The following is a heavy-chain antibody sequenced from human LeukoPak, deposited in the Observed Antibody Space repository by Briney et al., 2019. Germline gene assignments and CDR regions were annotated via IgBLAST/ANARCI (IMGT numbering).Heavy chain of an antibody. Sequence: GGSLRLSCAASGFTFSSYWMHWVRQAPGKGLVWVSRINSDGSSTSYADSVKGRFTISRDNAKNTLYLQMNSLRAEDTAVYYCARAGGYCSGGSCYTFYDYVWGSYPLYYFDYWGQGTLVTVSS. D-gene: IGHD2-15*01. CDR1: GFTFSSYW. CDR3: ARAGGYCSGGSCYTFYDYVWGSYPLYYFDY. V-gene: IGHV3-74*01. J-gene: IGHJ4*02. CDR2: INSDGSST.